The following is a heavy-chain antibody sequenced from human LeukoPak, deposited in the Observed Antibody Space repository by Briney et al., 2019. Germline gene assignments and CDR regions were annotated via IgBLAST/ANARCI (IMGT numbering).Heavy chain of an antibody. V-gene: IGHV4-34*01. CDR2: INHSGST. CDR3: ARVANYWLYDSSGYYSSPKYYFDY. Sequence: SETLSLTCAVYGGSFSGYYWSWIRQPPGKGLEWIGEINHSGSTNYNPSLKSRVTISVDTSKNQFSLKLSFVTAADTAVYYCARVANYWLYDSSGYYSSPKYYFDYWGQGTLVTVSS. D-gene: IGHD3-22*01. J-gene: IGHJ4*02. CDR1: GGSFSGYY.